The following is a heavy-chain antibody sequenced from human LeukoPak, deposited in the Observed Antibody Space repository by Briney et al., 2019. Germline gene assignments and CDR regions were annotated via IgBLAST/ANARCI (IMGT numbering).Heavy chain of an antibody. V-gene: IGHV4-59*08. D-gene: IGHD3-22*01. CDR2: IYDSGST. CDR3: ASSRITMIVTPKFDY. Sequence: SETLSLTCTVSGASLNSYYWTWIRQPPGKGLEWIGYIYDSGSTNYNPSLKSRVTLSLDTPKNQFSLKLSSVTAADTAVYYCASSRITMIVTPKFDYWGQGTLVTVSS. CDR1: GASLNSYY. J-gene: IGHJ4*02.